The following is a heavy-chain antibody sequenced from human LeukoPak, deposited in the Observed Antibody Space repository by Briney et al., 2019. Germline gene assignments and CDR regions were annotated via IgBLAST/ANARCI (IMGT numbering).Heavy chain of an antibody. J-gene: IGHJ2*01. D-gene: IGHD1-26*01. V-gene: IGHV3-74*01. CDR2: ISGDGSGT. CDR3: ERGGSGHSGWYFDV. CDR1: GFTFRSYW. Sequence: PGGSLRLSCTPFGFTFRSYWVHWVRQVPGKGLVWVSRISGDGSGTTYADSVKGRFTIFRDNARNTLYLQMNSLRDEDTAVYYCERGGSGHSGWYFDVWGRGTLVTVS.